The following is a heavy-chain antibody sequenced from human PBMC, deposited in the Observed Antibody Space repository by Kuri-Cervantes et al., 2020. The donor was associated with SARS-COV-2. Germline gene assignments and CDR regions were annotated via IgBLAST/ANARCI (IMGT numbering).Heavy chain of an antibody. D-gene: IGHD4-23*01. V-gene: IGHV4-59*02. CDR3: ARGGGNFLTSDWYFDL. Sequence: GSLRLSCTVSSGSGSSYYWSWIRQPPGQGLEWLGYIYYSWSTKYNPSLESRVTISLDTSRHQFSLKLSSVTAADTAVYYCARGGGNFLTSDWYFDLWGRGTLVTVSS. CDR2: IYYSWST. J-gene: IGHJ2*01. CDR1: SGSGSSYY.